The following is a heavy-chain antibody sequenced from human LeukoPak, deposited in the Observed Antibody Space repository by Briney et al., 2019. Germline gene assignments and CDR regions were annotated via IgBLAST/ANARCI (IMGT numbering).Heavy chain of an antibody. D-gene: IGHD2-15*01. CDR2: INHSGST. J-gene: IGHJ2*01. CDR1: GGSFSGYY. Sequence: PSETLSLTCAVYGGSFSGYYWSWIRQPPGKGLEWIGEINHSGSTNYNPSLKSRVTISVDTSKNQFSLKLSSVTAADTAVYYCARGRLGYCSGGSCSFFDLWGRGTLVTVSS. V-gene: IGHV4-34*01. CDR3: ARGRLGYCSGGSCSFFDL.